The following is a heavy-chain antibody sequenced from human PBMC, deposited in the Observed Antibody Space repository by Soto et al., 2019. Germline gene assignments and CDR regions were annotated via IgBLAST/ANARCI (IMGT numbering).Heavy chain of an antibody. CDR3: ARSPFAGSDAFDI. V-gene: IGHV1-45*02. CDR2: ITPFKSDT. Sequence: SVKVSCKGSGCTFTFRYLHWVRQSPGQALEWMGWITPFKSDTNYAQKFQDRVTITRDRSVSTAYMELSNLRSDDTAMYYCARSPFAGSDAFDIWGQGTMVPVSS. D-gene: IGHD1-1*01. CDR1: GCTFTFRY. J-gene: IGHJ3*02.